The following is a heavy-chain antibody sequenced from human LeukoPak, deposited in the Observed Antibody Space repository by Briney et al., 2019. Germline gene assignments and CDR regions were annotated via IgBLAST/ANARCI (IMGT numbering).Heavy chain of an antibody. Sequence: PGGSLRLSCPASGFTFRSYWMTWVRQAPGKGLEWVANIKQDGSEKYYVDSVKGRFTISRDNAKNSLYLQMNSLRAEDTAVYYCARDFEISSGWGQGTLVTVSS. J-gene: IGHJ4*02. CDR2: IKQDGSEK. CDR1: GFTFRSYW. CDR3: ARDFEISSG. V-gene: IGHV3-7*01. D-gene: IGHD6-19*01.